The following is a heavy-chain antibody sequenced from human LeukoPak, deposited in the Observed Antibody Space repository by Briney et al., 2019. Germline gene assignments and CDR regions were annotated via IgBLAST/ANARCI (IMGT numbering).Heavy chain of an antibody. CDR1: GFTFSSYG. CDR3: ARDILMFSGSYYTYYYYGMDV. V-gene: IGHV3-33*01. Sequence: PGRSLRPSCAASGFTFSSYGMHWVRQAPGKGLEWVAVIWYDGSNKYYADSVKGRFTISRDDSMNTLYLQMNSLRAEDTAVYYCARDILMFSGSYYTYYYYGMDVWGQGTTVTVSS. CDR2: IWYDGSNK. J-gene: IGHJ6*02. D-gene: IGHD3-10*01.